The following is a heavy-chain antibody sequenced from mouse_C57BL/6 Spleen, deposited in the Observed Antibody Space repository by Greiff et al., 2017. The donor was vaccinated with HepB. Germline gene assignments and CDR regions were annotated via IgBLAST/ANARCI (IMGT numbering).Heavy chain of an antibody. Sequence: QVQLQQSGAELVKPGASVKISCKASGYAFSSYWMNWVKQRPGKGLEWIGQIYPGDGDTNYNGKFKGKATLTADKSSSTAYMQLSSLTSEDSAVYFCASTMVTGGFDYWGQGTTLTVSS. J-gene: IGHJ2*01. CDR1: GYAFSSYW. CDR2: IYPGDGDT. V-gene: IGHV1-80*01. CDR3: ASTMVTGGFDY. D-gene: IGHD2-2*01.